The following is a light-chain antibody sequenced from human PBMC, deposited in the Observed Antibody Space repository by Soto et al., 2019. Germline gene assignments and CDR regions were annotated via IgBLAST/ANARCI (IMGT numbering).Light chain of an antibody. V-gene: IGLV4-69*01. CDR1: SGHNNYA. Sequence: QSVLTQSTSASASLGASVKLTCTLSSGHNNYAIAWHQQQPEKGPRYLMKLNSDGSHSKGDGIPDRFSGSSSGAERYLTISNLQSEDEADYYCQTWGTGIQVFGGGTQLTVL. CDR3: QTWGTGIQV. J-gene: IGLJ3*02. CDR2: LNSDGSH.